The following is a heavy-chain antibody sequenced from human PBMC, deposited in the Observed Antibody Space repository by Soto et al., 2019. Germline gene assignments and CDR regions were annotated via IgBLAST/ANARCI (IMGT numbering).Heavy chain of an antibody. Sequence: SETLSLTCTVSGGSISSYYWSWIRQPPGKGLEWIGYIYYSGSTNYNPSLKSRVTISVDTSMNQFSLKLSSVTAADTAVYYCARRYGGNFDYWGQGTLVTGSS. CDR3: ARRYGGNFDY. CDR2: IYYSGST. D-gene: IGHD1-26*01. CDR1: GGSISSYY. J-gene: IGHJ4*02. V-gene: IGHV4-59*01.